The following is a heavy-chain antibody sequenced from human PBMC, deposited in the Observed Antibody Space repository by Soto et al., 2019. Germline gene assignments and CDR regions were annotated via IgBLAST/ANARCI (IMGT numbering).Heavy chain of an antibody. CDR1: GFTFSSYW. CDR3: ARDIAARSWFDP. V-gene: IGHV3-7*01. CDR2: IKQDGSEK. D-gene: IGHD6-6*01. J-gene: IGHJ5*02. Sequence: GGSLGLACAASGFTFSSYWMSWVCQAAGKGLEWVANIKQDGSEKYYVDSVKGRFTISRDNAKNSLYLQMNSRRAEDTAVYYCARDIAARSWFDPWGQGTLVTVSS.